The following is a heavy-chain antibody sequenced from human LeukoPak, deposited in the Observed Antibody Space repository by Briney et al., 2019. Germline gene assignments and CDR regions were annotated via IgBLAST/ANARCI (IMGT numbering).Heavy chain of an antibody. J-gene: IGHJ4*02. CDR1: GFTFSSYG. CDR2: IRYDGSNK. Sequence: GGSLRLSCAASGFTFSSYGMHWVRQAPGKGLEWVAFIRYDGSNKYYADFVKGRFTISRDNSKNTLYLQMNSLRAEDTAVYYCAPRDYDFWSGNNYWGQGTLVTVSS. CDR3: APRDYDFWSGNNY. D-gene: IGHD3-3*01. V-gene: IGHV3-30*02.